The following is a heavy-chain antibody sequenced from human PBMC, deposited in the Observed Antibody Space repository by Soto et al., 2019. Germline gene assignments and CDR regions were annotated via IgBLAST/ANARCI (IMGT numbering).Heavy chain of an antibody. CDR1: GFTFSSYD. V-gene: IGHV3-23*01. D-gene: IGHD2-15*01. J-gene: IGHJ4*02. CDR2: ISDGADGP. Sequence: EVQLLEAGGGLVQPGGSLRLSCAASGFTFSSYDMTWVRQAPGKGLEWISSISDGADGPYYADSVQGRFTISSDSSKTRLSLQMNTLRADDKAVYYSAKGGIRRATGLDCWGQGTLVTVSS. CDR3: AKGGIRRATGLDC.